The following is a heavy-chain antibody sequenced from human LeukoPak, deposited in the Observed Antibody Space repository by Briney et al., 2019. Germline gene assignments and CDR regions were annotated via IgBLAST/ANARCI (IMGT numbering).Heavy chain of an antibody. D-gene: IGHD4-17*01. CDR1: GLTFSSYV. V-gene: IGHV3-23*01. CDR3: AKVGDYGDYALDY. Sequence: PGGSLRLSCAASGLTFSSYVMSWVRQAPGKGLEWVSAVSGSGDITSYADSVKGRFTISRDNSKNTLYLQMNSLRAEDTAVYYCAKVGDYGDYALDYWGQGTLVTVSS. CDR2: VSGSGDIT. J-gene: IGHJ4*02.